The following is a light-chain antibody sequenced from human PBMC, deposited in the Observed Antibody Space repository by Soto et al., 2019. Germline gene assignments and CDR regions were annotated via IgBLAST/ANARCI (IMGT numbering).Light chain of an antibody. V-gene: IGKV3-11*01. Sequence: IVLTQSPATLSLSPGERATLSCRASQSVSSYLAWYQQKPGQAPRLLIYDASNRATGIPARFSGSGSGTDFTLTISSLELEDFAVYYCQLRSYSITFCGGTE. J-gene: IGKJ4*01. CDR1: QSVSSY. CDR2: DAS. CDR3: QLRSYSIT.